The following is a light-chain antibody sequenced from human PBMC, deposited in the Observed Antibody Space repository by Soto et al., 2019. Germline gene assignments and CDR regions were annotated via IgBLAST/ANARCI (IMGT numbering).Light chain of an antibody. Sequence: EIVLTQSPATLSLSPGERATLSCRASQSVSNYLAWFQQKPGQAPRLLSYDASNRATGIPARFSGSGSGTHFTLTISSLEPEDFAVYYCQQRSSWPLLTFGGGTKVEI. CDR3: QQRSSWPLLT. CDR2: DAS. CDR1: QSVSNY. J-gene: IGKJ4*01. V-gene: IGKV3-11*01.